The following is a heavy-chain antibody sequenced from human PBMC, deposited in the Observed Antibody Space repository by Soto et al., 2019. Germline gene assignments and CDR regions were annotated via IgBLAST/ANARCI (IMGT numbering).Heavy chain of an antibody. J-gene: IGHJ4*02. CDR1: GFTFSSYA. V-gene: IGHV3-30-3*01. CDR3: ARDQPRSGWYDY. Sequence: GSLRLSCAASGFTFSSYAMHWVRQAPGKGLEWVAVISYDGSNKYYADSVKGRFTISRDNSKNTLYLQMNSLRAEDTAVYYCARDQPRSGWYDYWGQGTLVTVSS. D-gene: IGHD6-19*01. CDR2: ISYDGSNK.